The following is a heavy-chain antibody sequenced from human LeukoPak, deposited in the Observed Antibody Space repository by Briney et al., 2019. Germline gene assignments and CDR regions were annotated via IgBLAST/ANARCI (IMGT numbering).Heavy chain of an antibody. CDR3: ARDLAAAGHFDY. CDR1: GGSISSYY. CDR2: IYYSGST. D-gene: IGHD6-13*01. J-gene: IGHJ4*02. V-gene: IGHV4-59*12. Sequence: SETLSLTCTVSGGSISSYYWSWIRQPPGKGLEWIGYIYYSGSTNYNPSLKSRVTISVDTSKNQFSLKLSSVTAADTAVYYCARDLAAAGHFDYWGQGTLVTVSS.